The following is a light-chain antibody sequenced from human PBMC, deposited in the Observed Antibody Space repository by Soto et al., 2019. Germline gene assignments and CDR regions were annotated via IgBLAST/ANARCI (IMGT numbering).Light chain of an antibody. CDR1: SSDVGGYNY. CDR2: DVS. Sequence: QSALTQPASVSGSPGQSITIYCTGTSSDVGGYNYVSWYQQHPGKAPKLMIYDVSNWPSGVSNRFSGSKSGNTASLTISGLQAEDEADYYCSSYTSSTLVVFGGGTKLTV. V-gene: IGLV2-14*01. J-gene: IGLJ2*01. CDR3: SSYTSSTLVV.